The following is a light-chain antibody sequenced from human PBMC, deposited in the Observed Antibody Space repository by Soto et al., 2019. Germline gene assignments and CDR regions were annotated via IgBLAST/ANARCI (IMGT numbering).Light chain of an antibody. Sequence: EIVMTQSPATLSVSPGERATLSCRASQSVSSNLAWYQQKPGQAPRLLIYGASTRATGIPARFSGSGSGTEFTLTISGLQSEDFAVDYCQQYDNWPRTFGQGTKVDIK. J-gene: IGKJ1*01. CDR3: QQYDNWPRT. CDR2: GAS. V-gene: IGKV3-15*01. CDR1: QSVSSN.